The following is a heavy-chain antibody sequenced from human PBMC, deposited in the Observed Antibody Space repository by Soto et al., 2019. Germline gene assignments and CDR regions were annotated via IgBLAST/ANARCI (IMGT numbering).Heavy chain of an antibody. CDR1: GDSVSSKSAA. CDR2: TYYRSKWYN. Sequence: SQTLSLTCAISGDSVSSKSAAWNWIRQSPSRGLEWLGRTYYRSKWYNDYAESVKGRITISPDTSKNQFSLKLSSVTAADTAVYYCARENYDILTGSRDFGPWGQGTLVTVSS. V-gene: IGHV6-1*01. J-gene: IGHJ5*02. CDR3: ARENYDILTGSRDFGP. D-gene: IGHD3-9*01.